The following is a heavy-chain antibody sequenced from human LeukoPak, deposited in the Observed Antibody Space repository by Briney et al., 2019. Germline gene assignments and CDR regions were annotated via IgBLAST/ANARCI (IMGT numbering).Heavy chain of an antibody. J-gene: IGHJ3*02. CDR3: ARGRSVSSRTNIVVVPAAIYAFDI. V-gene: IGHV4-61*02. Sequence: PSETLSLTCTVSGGSISSGSYYWGWIRQPAGKGLEWIGRIYTSGSTNYNPSLKSRVTISVDTSKNQFSLKLSSVTAADTAVYYCARGRSVSSRTNIVVVPAAIYAFDIWGQETMVTVSS. CDR2: IYTSGST. CDR1: GGSISSGSYY. D-gene: IGHD2-2*02.